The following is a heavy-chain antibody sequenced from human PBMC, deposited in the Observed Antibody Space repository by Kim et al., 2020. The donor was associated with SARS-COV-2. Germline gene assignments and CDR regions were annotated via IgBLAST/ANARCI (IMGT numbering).Heavy chain of an antibody. V-gene: IGHV3-23*01. D-gene: IGHD2-21*02. CDR2: ISGSGGTT. Sequence: GGSLRLSCAASRFSFHEYGMNWVRQAPGKGLEWVSSISGSGGTTYYSDSVRGRFTISRDNSKSTLYLQMESLSADDTAIYYCAKDDSRYCGGDCPDDAFDVWGQGTVVTVSS. CDR1: RFSFHEYG. J-gene: IGHJ3*01. CDR3: AKDDSRYCGGDCPDDAFDV.